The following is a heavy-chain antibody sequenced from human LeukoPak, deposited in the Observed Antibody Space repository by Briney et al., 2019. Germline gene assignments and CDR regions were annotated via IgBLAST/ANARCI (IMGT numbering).Heavy chain of an antibody. D-gene: IGHD2-21*02. CDR2: IYHSGST. J-gene: IGHJ4*02. V-gene: IGHV4-4*02. CDR3: ARDQVLRPAYCGGDCYSPYYFDY. CDR1: GGSISSSNW. Sequence: SETLSLTCAVSGGSISSSNWWSWVRQPPGKGLEWIGEIYHSGSTNYNPSLKSRVTISVDKSKNQFSLKLSSVTAADTAVYYCARDQVLRPAYCGGDCYSPYYFDYWGQGTLVTVSS.